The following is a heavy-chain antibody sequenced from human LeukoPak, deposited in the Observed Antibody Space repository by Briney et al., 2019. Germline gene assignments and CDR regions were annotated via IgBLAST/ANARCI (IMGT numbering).Heavy chain of an antibody. D-gene: IGHD2-15*01. Sequence: PGGSLRLSCAASGFTFSSYSMNWVRQAPGKGLEWVSSISSSSSYIYYADSVKGRFTISRDNAKNSLYLQMNSLRAEDTAVYYCARVHCSGGSWDLYYYYYYMDVWGKGTTVTISS. J-gene: IGHJ6*03. CDR3: ARVHCSGGSWDLYYYYYYMDV. CDR2: ISSSSSYI. V-gene: IGHV3-21*01. CDR1: GFTFSSYS.